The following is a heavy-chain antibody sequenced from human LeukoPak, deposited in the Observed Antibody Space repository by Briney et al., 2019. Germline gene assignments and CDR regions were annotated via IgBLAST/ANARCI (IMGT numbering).Heavy chain of an antibody. V-gene: IGHV4-39*07. CDR3: AREGCSGGSCYSEFHRHIWFDP. Sequence: PSETLSLTCTVSGGSISSSSYYWGWIRQPPGKGLEWIGSIYYSGSTNSNPSLKSRVTISVDTSKNQFSLRLSSVTAADTAVYYCAREGCSGGSCYSEFHRHIWFDPWGQGTLVTVSS. J-gene: IGHJ5*02. D-gene: IGHD2-15*01. CDR1: GGSISSSSYY. CDR2: IYYSGST.